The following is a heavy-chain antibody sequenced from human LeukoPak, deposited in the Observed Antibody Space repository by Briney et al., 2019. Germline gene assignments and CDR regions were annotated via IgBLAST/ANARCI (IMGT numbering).Heavy chain of an antibody. Sequence: SETLSLTCAVYGGSFSGYYWSWSRQPPGKGLEWIGEINHSGSTNYNPSLKSRVTISVDTSKKQFSLKLTSVTAAGTAVYYCARDSGSYPHWFAPWGQGTLVTVSS. CDR3: ARDSGSYPHWFAP. J-gene: IGHJ5*02. D-gene: IGHD1-26*01. CDR2: INHSGST. V-gene: IGHV4-34*01. CDR1: GGSFSGYY.